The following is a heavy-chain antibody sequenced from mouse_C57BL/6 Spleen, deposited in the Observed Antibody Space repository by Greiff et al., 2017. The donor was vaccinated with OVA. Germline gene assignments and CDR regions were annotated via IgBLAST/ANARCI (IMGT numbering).Heavy chain of an antibody. Sequence: VQLVESGPGLVQPSQSLSITCTVSGFSLTSYGVHWVRQSPGKGLEWLGVIWSGGSTDYNAAFISRLSISKDNSKSQVFFKMNSLQADDTAIYYCARNCYGSSYGFAYWGQGTLVTVSA. D-gene: IGHD1-1*01. CDR1: GFSLTSYG. J-gene: IGHJ3*01. CDR3: ARNCYGSSYGFAY. V-gene: IGHV2-2*01. CDR2: IWSGGST.